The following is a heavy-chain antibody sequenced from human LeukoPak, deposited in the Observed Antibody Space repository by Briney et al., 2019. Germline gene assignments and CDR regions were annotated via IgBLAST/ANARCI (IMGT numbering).Heavy chain of an antibody. CDR2: IWYDGSNK. D-gene: IGHD3-10*01. CDR3: AKDVRFGELLYLDY. J-gene: IGHJ4*02. V-gene: IGHV3-33*06. CDR1: GFTFSSYG. Sequence: GGSLRLSCAASGFTFSSYGMHWVRQAPGKALEWVAVIWYDGSNKYYADSVKGRFTISRDNSKNTLYLQMNSLRAEDTAVYYCAKDVRFGELLYLDYWGQGTLVTVSS.